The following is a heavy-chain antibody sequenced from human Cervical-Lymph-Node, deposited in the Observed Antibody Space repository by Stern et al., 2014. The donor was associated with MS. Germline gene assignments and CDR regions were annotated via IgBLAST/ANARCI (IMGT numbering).Heavy chain of an antibody. V-gene: IGHV3-9*01. CDR3: VKDINAISSFDY. CDR2: ISWNSYAT. J-gene: IGHJ4*01. CDR1: GFTFDDYA. Sequence: VQLVQSGGGLVQPGRSLRLSCAASGFTFDDYAMHWVRQAPGKGLEWISSISWNSYATAYADSVKGRFTISRDNAKMSLYLQMNSLTPEDTALYYCVKDINAISSFDYWGQGIVVTVSS.